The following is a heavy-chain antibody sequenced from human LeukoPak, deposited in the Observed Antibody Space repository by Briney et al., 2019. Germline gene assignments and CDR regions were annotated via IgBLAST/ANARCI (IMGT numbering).Heavy chain of an antibody. CDR1: GGSISSGGYY. D-gene: IGHD4-17*01. CDR3: ARADYGDYEALNAFDI. J-gene: IGHJ3*02. V-gene: IGHV4-31*03. Sequence: SQTLSLTCTVSGGSISSGGYYWSWIRQHPGKGLEWIGYIYYSGSTYYNPSLKSRVTISVGTSKNQFSLKLSSVTAADTAVYYCARADYGDYEALNAFDIWGQGTMVTVSS. CDR2: IYYSGST.